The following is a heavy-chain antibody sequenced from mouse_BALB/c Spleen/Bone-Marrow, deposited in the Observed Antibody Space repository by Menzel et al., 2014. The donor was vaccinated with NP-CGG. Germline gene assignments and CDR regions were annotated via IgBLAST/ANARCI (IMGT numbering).Heavy chain of an antibody. CDR3: ARPGYYGYQDV. D-gene: IGHD1-2*01. J-gene: IGHJ1*01. Sequence: EVQGVESGGGLVQPGGSLKLSCAASGFDFSGYWMTWVRQAPGKGLEWIGEINPDSSTINYTPSLKDKFIISRDNAKNALYLQMSKVRSEDTAFYYCARPGYYGYQDVWGAGTTVTVSS. CDR1: GFDFSGYW. CDR2: INPDSSTI. V-gene: IGHV4-1*02.